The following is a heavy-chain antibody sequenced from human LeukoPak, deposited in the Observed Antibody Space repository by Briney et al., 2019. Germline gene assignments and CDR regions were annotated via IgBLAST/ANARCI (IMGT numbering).Heavy chain of an antibody. D-gene: IGHD4-17*01. CDR1: GFNFDSYT. V-gene: IGHV3-48*04. J-gene: IGHJ4*02. CDR3: ARFDYGSFASDY. Sequence: GESLRLSCAASGFNFDSYTMKWVRQAPGKGLEWISSISSGSRSIYYADSVKGRFTVSRDNAKNSLYLQMSSLRPEDTAVYYCARFDYGSFASDYWGQGTLVTVSS. CDR2: ISSGSRSI.